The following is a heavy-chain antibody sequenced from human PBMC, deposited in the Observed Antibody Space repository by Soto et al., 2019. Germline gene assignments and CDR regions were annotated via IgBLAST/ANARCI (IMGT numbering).Heavy chain of an antibody. CDR3: ARDGTTMDRGAPGAFDI. V-gene: IGHV1-2*04. D-gene: IGHD3-10*01. CDR2: INPNSGGT. CDR1: GYTFTGYY. J-gene: IGHJ3*02. Sequence: QVQLVQSGAEVKKPGASVKVSCKASGYTFTGYYMHWVRQAPGQGLEWMGWINPNSGGTNYAQKFQGWVTMTRDTSNDTAYRELCRIRSDDTAVYYCARDGTTMDRGAPGAFDIWGQGRMVTASS.